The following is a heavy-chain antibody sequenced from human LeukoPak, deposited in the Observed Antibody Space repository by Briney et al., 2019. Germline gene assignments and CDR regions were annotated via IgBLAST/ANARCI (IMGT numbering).Heavy chain of an antibody. V-gene: IGHV3-53*01. CDR2: IYSGGST. J-gene: IGHJ4*02. CDR3: ARENYDSSGYYLDY. Sequence: PGGSLRLSCAASGFTVSSNYMSWVRQAPGKGLEWVSVIYSGGSTYYADSVKGRFTISRDNSKNTLYLQMNSLRAEDTAVYYCARENYDSSGYYLDYWGQGTLVTVSS. D-gene: IGHD3-22*01. CDR1: GFTVSSNY.